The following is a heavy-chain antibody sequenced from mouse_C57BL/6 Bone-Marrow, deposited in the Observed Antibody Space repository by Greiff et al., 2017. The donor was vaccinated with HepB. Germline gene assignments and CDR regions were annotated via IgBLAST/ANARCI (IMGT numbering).Heavy chain of an antibody. D-gene: IGHD1-1*01. Sequence: EVKLQESGPGLVKPSQSLSLTCSVTGYSITSGYYWNWIRQFPGNKLEWMGYISYDGSNNYNPSLKNRISITRDTSKNQFFLKLNSVTTEDTATYYCARGITTIYAMDYWGQGTSVTVSP. CDR1: GYSITSGYY. J-gene: IGHJ4*01. CDR2: ISYDGSN. CDR3: ARGITTIYAMDY. V-gene: IGHV3-6*01.